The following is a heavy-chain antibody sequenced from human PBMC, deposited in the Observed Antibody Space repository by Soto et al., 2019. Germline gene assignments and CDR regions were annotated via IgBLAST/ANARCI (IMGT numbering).Heavy chain of an antibody. J-gene: IGHJ4*02. CDR1: GGSLRGYY. CDR3: ARLWPFDF. CDR2: INHSGSS. Sequence: PSETLSLTCAVYGGSLRGYYWSWVRQPPGKGLEWIGEINHSGSSNYNTSLESRLTISIDTSKNQFSLKLTSVTAAVTAVYYCARLWPFDFWGQGALVTVSS. V-gene: IGHV4-34*01.